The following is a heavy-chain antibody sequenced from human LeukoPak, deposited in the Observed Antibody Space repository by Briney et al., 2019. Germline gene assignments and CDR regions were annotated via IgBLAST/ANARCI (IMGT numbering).Heavy chain of an antibody. V-gene: IGHV4-59*01. D-gene: IGHD6-13*01. CDR3: ARHLTWRIAAAVSAINWFDP. CDR2: IYYSGST. Sequence: SETLSLTCTVSGGSISSYYWSWIRQPPGKGLEWIGYIYYSGSTNYNPSLKSRVTISVDTSKNQFSLKLSSVTAADTAVYYCARHLTWRIAAAVSAINWFDPWGQGTLVTVSS. CDR1: GGSISSYY. J-gene: IGHJ5*02.